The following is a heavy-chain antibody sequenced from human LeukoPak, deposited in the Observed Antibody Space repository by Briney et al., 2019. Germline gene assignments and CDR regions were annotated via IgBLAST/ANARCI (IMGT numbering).Heavy chain of an antibody. CDR3: AKGVVVAPDVTPFDY. V-gene: IGHV3-73*01. CDR1: GFTFNGSA. J-gene: IGHJ4*02. D-gene: IGHD2-2*01. CDR2: IRSKANSYAT. Sequence: GGSLRLSCAASGFTFNGSAMHWVRQASGKGLEWVGRIRSKANSYATAYAASVEGRFTISRDDSRNTAYLQMNSLRAEDTAVYYCAKGVVVAPDVTPFDYWGQGTLVTVSS.